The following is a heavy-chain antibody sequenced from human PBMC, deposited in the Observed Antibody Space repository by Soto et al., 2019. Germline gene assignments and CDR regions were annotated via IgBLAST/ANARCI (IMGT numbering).Heavy chain of an antibody. J-gene: IGHJ4*02. D-gene: IGHD4-4*01. V-gene: IGHV4-31*03. CDR3: ARWDMTTVTTTKIDY. CDR2: IYYSGST. Sequence: PSETLSLTCTVSGGSISSGGYYWSWIRQHPGKGLEWIGYIYYSGSTYYNPSLKSRVTISVDTSKNQFSLKLSSVTAADTAVYYCARWDMTTVTTTKIDYWGQGTLVTVSS. CDR1: GGSISSGGYY.